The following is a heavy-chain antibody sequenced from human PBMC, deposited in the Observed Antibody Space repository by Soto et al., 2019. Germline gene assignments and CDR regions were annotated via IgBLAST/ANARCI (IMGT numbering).Heavy chain of an antibody. CDR3: ARDHDYGDYEAVDY. Sequence: ASVKVSCKASVYTFTSYPMHWVRQAPGQRLEWMGWINAGNGNTKYSQKFQGRVTITRDTSASTAYMELSSLRSEDTAVYYCARDHDYGDYEAVDYWGQGTLVTVSS. CDR2: INAGNGNT. V-gene: IGHV1-3*01. J-gene: IGHJ4*02. CDR1: VYTFTSYP. D-gene: IGHD4-17*01.